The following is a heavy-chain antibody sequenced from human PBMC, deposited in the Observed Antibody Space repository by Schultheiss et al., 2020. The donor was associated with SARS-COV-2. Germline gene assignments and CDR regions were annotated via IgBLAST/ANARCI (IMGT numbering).Heavy chain of an antibody. J-gene: IGHJ4*02. Sequence: SETLSLTCTVSGGSISSGGYYWSWIRQPPGKGLEWIGEINHSGSTNYNPSLKSRVTISVDTSKNQFSLQLNSVTAADTAVYYCARGRAFDYWGQGTLVTVSS. CDR2: INHSGST. CDR1: GGSISSGGYY. CDR3: ARGRAFDY. V-gene: IGHV4-61*08.